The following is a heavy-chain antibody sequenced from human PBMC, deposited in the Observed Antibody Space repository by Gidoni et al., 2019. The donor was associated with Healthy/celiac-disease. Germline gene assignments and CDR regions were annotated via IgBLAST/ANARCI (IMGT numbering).Heavy chain of an antibody. V-gene: IGHV3-48*03. CDR1: GFTFSRYE. J-gene: IGHJ3*02. CDR2: ISSSGSTI. D-gene: IGHD6-13*01. CDR3: ARDEAAAWEGHDAFDI. Sequence: EVQLVESGGGLVQPGGSLRLSCAASGFTFSRYEMNWVRQAPGKGLEWVSYISSSGSTIYYADSVKGRFTISRDNAKNSLYLQMNSLRAEDTAVYYCARDEAAAWEGHDAFDIWGQGTMVTVSS.